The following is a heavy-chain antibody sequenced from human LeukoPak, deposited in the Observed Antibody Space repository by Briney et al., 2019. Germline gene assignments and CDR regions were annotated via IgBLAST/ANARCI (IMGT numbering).Heavy chain of an antibody. V-gene: IGHV1-46*01. CDR1: GYIYPNYY. J-gene: IGHJ4*02. CDR3: ATDLLRIFGVVAFDY. CDR2: INPGGGST. D-gene: IGHD3-3*01. Sequence: ASVKVSCKASGYIYPNYYMHWVRQAPGRGREWVGIINPGGGSTSYAQKFQGRVTMTRDTSTSTVYMELSSLRSEDTAVYYCATDLLRIFGVVAFDYWGQGALVTVSS.